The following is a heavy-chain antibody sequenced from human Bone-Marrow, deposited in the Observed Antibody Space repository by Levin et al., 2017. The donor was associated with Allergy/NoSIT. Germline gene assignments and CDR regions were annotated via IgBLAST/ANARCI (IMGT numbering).Heavy chain of an antibody. D-gene: IGHD6-19*01. Sequence: LSLTCAASGFTFNTYWMHWVRQAPGKGLVWVSRINSDGSSTNYADSVKGRFTISRDTAKNTLSLQMNSLRAEDTAVYYCARPAPGSGWAFDYWGQGTLVTVSS. CDR3: ARPAPGSGWAFDY. CDR2: INSDGSST. V-gene: IGHV3-74*01. J-gene: IGHJ4*02. CDR1: GFTFNTYW.